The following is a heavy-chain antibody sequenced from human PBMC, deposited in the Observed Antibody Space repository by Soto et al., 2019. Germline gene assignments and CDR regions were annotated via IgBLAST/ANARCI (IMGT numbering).Heavy chain of an antibody. CDR3: ARGLYPSVIDY. V-gene: IGHV4-34*01. D-gene: IGHD6-19*01. Sequence: QVQLQQWGAGLLKPSETLSLTCAVYVGSFSGYYWSWIRQPPGKGLEWIGEINHSGSTNYNPSLKSRVTISVDTSKNQFSLKLSSVTAANTAVYYCARGLYPSVIDYWGQGTLVTVSS. J-gene: IGHJ4*02. CDR2: INHSGST. CDR1: VGSFSGYY.